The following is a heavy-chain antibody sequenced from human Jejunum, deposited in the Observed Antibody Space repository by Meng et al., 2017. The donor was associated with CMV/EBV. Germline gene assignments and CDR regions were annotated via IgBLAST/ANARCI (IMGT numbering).Heavy chain of an antibody. CDR2: INTITGNP. Sequence: CKASGYTFTNHAIVWVRQAPGQGLEWMGWINTITGNPAYAQDFTERFVFSLDTAVSTAYLQISSLKAEDTAVYYCARELPATNLNNGYWGQGTLVTVSS. V-gene: IGHV7-4-1*02. CDR1: GYTFTNHA. J-gene: IGHJ4*02. D-gene: IGHD6-25*01. CDR3: ARELPATNLNNGY.